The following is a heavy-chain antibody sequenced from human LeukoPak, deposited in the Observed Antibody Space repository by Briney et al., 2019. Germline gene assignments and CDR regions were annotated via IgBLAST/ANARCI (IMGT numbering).Heavy chain of an antibody. Sequence: SETLSLTCTVSGGSISSYYWSWIRQPPGKGLEWIGYIYYSGSTNYNPSLKSRVTISVDTSKNQFSLKLSSVTAADTAVYYCAREVEMATQFDYWGQGTLVTVSS. J-gene: IGHJ4*02. CDR3: AREVEMATQFDY. V-gene: IGHV4-59*01. CDR1: GGSISSYY. CDR2: IYYSGST. D-gene: IGHD5-24*01.